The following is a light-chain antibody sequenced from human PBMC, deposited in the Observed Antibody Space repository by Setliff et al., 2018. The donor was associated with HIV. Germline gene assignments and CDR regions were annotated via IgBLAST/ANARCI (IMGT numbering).Light chain of an antibody. CDR1: RSDVGAYNS. CDR3: SIHRSRGYV. CDR2: DVS. J-gene: IGLJ1*01. V-gene: IGLV2-14*03. Sequence: QSVLTQPASVSGSPGQVITVSCTGTRSDVGAYNSVSWFQQHPGRAPKLIIFDVSSRPSGVSNRFSGSKFGNTASLTISGLQAEDEADYYCSIHRSRGYVFGTGTKVTVL.